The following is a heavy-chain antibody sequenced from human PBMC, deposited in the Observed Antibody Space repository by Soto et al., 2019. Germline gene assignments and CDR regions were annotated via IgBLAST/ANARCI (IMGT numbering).Heavy chain of an antibody. CDR3: ERGDGYNSAKFDY. V-gene: IGHV1-69*13. D-gene: IGHD5-12*01. Sequence: SVKVCFKSSGGTFSSYAISLVRQAPGQGLEWMGGIIPIFGTANYAQKFQGRVTITADESTSTAYMELSSLRSEDTAVYYCERGDGYNSAKFDYWGQGTMVTVSS. CDR2: IIPIFGTA. CDR1: GGTFSSYA. J-gene: IGHJ4*02.